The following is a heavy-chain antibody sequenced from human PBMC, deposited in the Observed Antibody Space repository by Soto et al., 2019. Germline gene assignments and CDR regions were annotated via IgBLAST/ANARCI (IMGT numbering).Heavy chain of an antibody. Sequence: ASVKVSCKTSGGTITSYAISWVRQAPGQGLEWVGGVISVSATPDYAQKFQGRVTITADESTSTAYMELDSLRSEDTAVFYCARVLEGRYYYESSGYWGQGTLVTVSS. CDR2: VISVSATP. D-gene: IGHD3-22*01. CDR1: GGTITSYA. J-gene: IGHJ4*02. CDR3: ARVLEGRYYYESSGY. V-gene: IGHV1-69*13.